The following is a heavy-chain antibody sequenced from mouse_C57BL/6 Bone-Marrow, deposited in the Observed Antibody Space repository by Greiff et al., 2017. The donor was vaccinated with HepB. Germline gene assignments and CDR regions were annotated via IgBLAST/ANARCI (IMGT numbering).Heavy chain of an antibody. CDR3: ARAGNFDY. D-gene: IGHD1-1*02. CDR2: ILPGSGST. Sequence: KPGHGLEWIGEILPGSGSTNYNEKFKGKATFTADTSSNTAYMQLSSLTTEDSAIYYCARAGNFDYWGQGTTLTVSS. J-gene: IGHJ2*01. V-gene: IGHV1-9*01.